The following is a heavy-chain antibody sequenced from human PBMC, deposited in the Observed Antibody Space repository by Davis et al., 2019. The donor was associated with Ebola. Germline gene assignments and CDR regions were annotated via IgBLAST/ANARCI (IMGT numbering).Heavy chain of an antibody. D-gene: IGHD3-3*01. CDR1: VGTFSSYA. J-gene: IGHJ6*02. Sequence: AASVTVSCKASVGTFSSYAISWVRQAPGQGLEWMGRIIPILGIANYAQKLQGRVTMTTDTSTSTAYMELRSLRSDDTAVYYCARVGYYDFWSGYSEVYYYYGMDVWGQGTTVTVSS. CDR2: IIPILGIA. CDR3: ARVGYYDFWSGYSEVYYYYGMDV. V-gene: IGHV1-69*04.